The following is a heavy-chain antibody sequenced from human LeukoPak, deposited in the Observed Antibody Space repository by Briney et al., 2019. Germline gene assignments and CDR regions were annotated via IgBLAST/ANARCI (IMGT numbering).Heavy chain of an antibody. CDR1: GYTFTSYY. D-gene: IGHD3-9*01. CDR3: ARDLRYLGVDY. CDR2: INPSGGST. J-gene: IGHJ4*02. V-gene: IGHV1-46*01. Sequence: ASVKVSCTASGYTFTSYYMHWVRQAPGQGLEWMGIINPSGGSTNYAQKFQGRVTMTRDTSTSTVYTELRSLRSEDTAVYYCARDLRYLGVDYWGQGTLVTVSS.